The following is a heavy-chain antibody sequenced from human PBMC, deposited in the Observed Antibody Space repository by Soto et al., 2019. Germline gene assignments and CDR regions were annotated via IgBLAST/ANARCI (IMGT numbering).Heavy chain of an antibody. CDR3: AREVSYGYRFLDY. D-gene: IGHD5-18*01. J-gene: IGHJ4*02. Sequence: PSETLSLTCAVYGGSFSGYYWSWIRQPPGKGLEWIGEINHSGSTHYNPSLKSRVTISVDTSKNQFSLKLSSVTAADTAVYYCAREVSYGYRFLDYWGQGTLVTVSS. CDR1: GGSFSGYY. V-gene: IGHV4-34*01. CDR2: INHSGST.